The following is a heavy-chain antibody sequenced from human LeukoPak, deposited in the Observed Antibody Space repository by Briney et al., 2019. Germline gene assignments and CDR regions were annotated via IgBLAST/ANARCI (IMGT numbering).Heavy chain of an antibody. V-gene: IGHV3-21*01. CDR3: ARDLKWGVLGYSYGSGMDV. CDR1: GFTFSSHW. CDR2: ISSSSSYI. Sequence: GGSLRLSCTASGFTFSSHWMHWVRHAPGKGLEWVSSISSSSSYIYYADSVKGRFTISRDNAKNSLYLQMNSQRAEHTAVYFCARDLKWGVLGYSYGSGMDVWGQGTTVTVSS. J-gene: IGHJ6*02. D-gene: IGHD5-18*01.